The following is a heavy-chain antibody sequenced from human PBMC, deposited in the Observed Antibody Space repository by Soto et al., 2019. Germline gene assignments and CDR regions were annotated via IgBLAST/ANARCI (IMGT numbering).Heavy chain of an antibody. V-gene: IGHV1-3*01. CDR1: GYTFTSYA. D-gene: IGHD3-10*01. CDR3: ARGSTMVYYYGMDV. J-gene: IGHJ6*02. Sequence: ASVKVSCKASGYTFTSYAMHWVRQAPGQRLEWMGWINAGNGNTKYSQKFQGRVTITRDTSASTAYMELSSLRSEDTAVYYCARGSTMVYYYGMDVWGQGTTVTVS. CDR2: INAGNGNT.